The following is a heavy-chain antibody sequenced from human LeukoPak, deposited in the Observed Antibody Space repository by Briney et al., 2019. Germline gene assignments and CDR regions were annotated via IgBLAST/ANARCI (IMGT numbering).Heavy chain of an antibody. V-gene: IGHV3-23*01. Sequence: GGSLRLSCAASGFTFSSYGMSWVRQAPGKGLEWVSAISGSGGSTYYADSVKGRFTISRDNSKNTLYLQMNSLTVEDTAMHYCVRSYHPGGWFDPWGQGTLVTVSS. D-gene: IGHD2-21*01. CDR3: VRSYHPGGWFDP. J-gene: IGHJ5*02. CDR1: GFTFSSYG. CDR2: ISGSGGST.